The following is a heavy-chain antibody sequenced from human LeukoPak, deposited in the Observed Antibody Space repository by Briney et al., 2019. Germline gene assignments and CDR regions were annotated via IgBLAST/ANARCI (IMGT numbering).Heavy chain of an antibody. CDR2: IIPSFGTA. V-gene: IGHV1-69*15. CDR1: GGPFSNYA. J-gene: IGHJ4*02. Sequence: SVNVSCKVSGGPFSNYAIIWVRQAPGQGLVLMGRIIPSFGTANYAQMFQGRVSITSDESTSTAYMQLSSLRSEDTATYYCARVELGSYYPYWGQGTLVSVSS. CDR3: ARVELGSYYPY. D-gene: IGHD3-10*01.